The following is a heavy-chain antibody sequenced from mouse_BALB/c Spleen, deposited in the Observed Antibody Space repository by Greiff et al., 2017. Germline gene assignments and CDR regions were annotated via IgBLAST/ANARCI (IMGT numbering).Heavy chain of an antibody. D-gene: IGHD4-1*01. CDR2: IYPYNGGT. Sequence: EVKLMESGPELVKPGASVKISCKASGYTFTDYNMHWVKQSHGKSLEWIGYIYPYNGGTGYNQKFKSKATLTVDNSSSTAYMELRSLTSEDSAVYYCARRTGTWFAYWGQGTLVTVSA. CDR1: GYTFTDYN. CDR3: ARRTGTWFAY. J-gene: IGHJ3*01. V-gene: IGHV1S29*02.